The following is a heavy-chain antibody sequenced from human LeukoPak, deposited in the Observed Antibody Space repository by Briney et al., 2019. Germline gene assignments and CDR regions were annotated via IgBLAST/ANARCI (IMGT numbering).Heavy chain of an antibody. V-gene: IGHV4-39*07. Sequence: SETLSLTCTVSNGSISGSSSYWGWLRQSPWKGLEWIGSIYHSGSTYYNPSLKNRVTISLDTSKNLFSLKLTSVTAADTAVYYCARGTWSRTGWFDPWGQGTLVTVSS. CDR1: NGSISGSSSY. CDR2: IYHSGST. J-gene: IGHJ5*02. CDR3: ARGTWSRTGWFDP. D-gene: IGHD1-1*01.